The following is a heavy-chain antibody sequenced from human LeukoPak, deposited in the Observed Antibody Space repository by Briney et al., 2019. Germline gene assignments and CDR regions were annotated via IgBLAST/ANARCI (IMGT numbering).Heavy chain of an antibody. D-gene: IGHD1-7*01. V-gene: IGHV3-23*01. Sequence: PGGSLRHSRAASGFSFSSYSMNWVRQAPGKGLEWVSTISGDGRNTYYADSVKGRFTMSRDNSKNTLYLQMSSLRGEDTAVYYCATRNYSPLIWGQGTLVTVSS. CDR2: ISGDGRNT. J-gene: IGHJ4*02. CDR1: GFSFSSYS. CDR3: ATRNYSPLI.